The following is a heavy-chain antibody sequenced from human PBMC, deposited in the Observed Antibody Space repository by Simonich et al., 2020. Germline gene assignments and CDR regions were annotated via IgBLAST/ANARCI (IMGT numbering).Heavy chain of an antibody. CDR2: INAYNCNT. CDR3: ARASRGTWWYYYFDY. D-gene: IGHD2-15*01. J-gene: IGHJ4*02. Sequence: QVQLVQSGAEVKKPGASVTVSCKASGYTFTSYGISCVRQAPGQGLEGMGWINAYNCNTNSAQTLQGRVTMTTDTSTSTAYMELRSLRSDDTAVYYCARASRGTWWYYYFDYWGQGTLVTVSS. CDR1: GYTFTSYG. V-gene: IGHV1-18*01.